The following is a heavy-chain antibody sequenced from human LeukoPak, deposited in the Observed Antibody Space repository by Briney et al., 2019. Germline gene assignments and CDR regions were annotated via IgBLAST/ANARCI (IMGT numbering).Heavy chain of an antibody. Sequence: ASVKVSCKASGYTFTSYAMNWVRQAPGQGLEWMGWINPNSGGTNYAQKFQGRVTMTRDTSISTAYMELSRLRSDDTAVYYCARPVGYSSGWYYFDYWGQRTLVTVSS. V-gene: IGHV1-2*02. CDR2: INPNSGGT. CDR1: GYTFTSYA. J-gene: IGHJ4*02. CDR3: ARPVGYSSGWYYFDY. D-gene: IGHD6-19*01.